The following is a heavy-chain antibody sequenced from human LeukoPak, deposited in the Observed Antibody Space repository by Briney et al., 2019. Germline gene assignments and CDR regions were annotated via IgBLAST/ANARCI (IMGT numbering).Heavy chain of an antibody. Sequence: SETLSLTCTVSAGSISSDSYYWGWIRQPPGKGLEWIGTIYYSGNTYYNPSLKGRLTISVDTSKNQFSLKLSSVTAADTAVYYCASFYDILTGWNYWGQGTLVTVSS. V-gene: IGHV4-39*07. J-gene: IGHJ4*02. CDR1: AGSISSDSYY. D-gene: IGHD3-9*01. CDR2: IYYSGNT. CDR3: ASFYDILTGWNY.